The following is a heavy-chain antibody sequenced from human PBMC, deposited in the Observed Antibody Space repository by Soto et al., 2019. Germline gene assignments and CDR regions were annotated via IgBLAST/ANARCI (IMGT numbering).Heavy chain of an antibody. CDR3: AKGIAVAGTDWFDP. CDR2: IHGGGTSA. Sequence: EVQLLESGGGLVQPGGSLRLSCVASGFMFRSFAMSWVRQVPGEGLEWVSTIHGGGTSAYYADSVKGRFIISRDNSKNTVFLYMKSLRVDDTAVYYCAKGIAVAGTDWFDPWGQGTQVTVSS. V-gene: IGHV3-23*01. D-gene: IGHD6-19*01. J-gene: IGHJ5*02. CDR1: GFMFRSFA.